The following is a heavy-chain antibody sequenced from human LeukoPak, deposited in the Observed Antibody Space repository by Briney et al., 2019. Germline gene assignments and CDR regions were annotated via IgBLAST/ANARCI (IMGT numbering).Heavy chain of an antibody. CDR3: AKGNGDSCYSVYDF. D-gene: IGHD2-15*01. Sequence: GGSLRLSCAASGFTFSSYAMNWVRQAPGKGLEWVSSMSGSGGSTYYAGSVKGRFTIPRDNLKNTLYLQINSLRAEDTAVYYCAKGNGDSCYSVYDFWGQGTLVTVSS. J-gene: IGHJ4*02. CDR2: MSGSGGST. CDR1: GFTFSSYA. V-gene: IGHV3-23*01.